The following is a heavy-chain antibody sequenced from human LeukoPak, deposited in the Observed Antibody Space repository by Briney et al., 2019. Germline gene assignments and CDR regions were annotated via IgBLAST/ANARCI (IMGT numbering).Heavy chain of an antibody. D-gene: IGHD5-18*01. V-gene: IGHV2-5*01. CDR2: IYWNDDK. CDR1: GASIGSGGYY. J-gene: IGHJ4*02. Sequence: TLSLTCTVSGASIGSGGYYWTWIRQPPGKALEWLALIYWNDDKRYNPSLKTRLTIAKDTSKNQVVLTMTNMDPVDTATYYCAHEERYSFHLFDNWGQGTLVTVSS. CDR3: AHEERYSFHLFDN.